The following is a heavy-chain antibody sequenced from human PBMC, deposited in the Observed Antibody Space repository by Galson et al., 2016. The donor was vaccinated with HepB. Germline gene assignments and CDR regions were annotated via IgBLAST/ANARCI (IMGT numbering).Heavy chain of an antibody. CDR2: IDPDIGVT. Sequence: SVKVSCKASAYTFTGYYMHWVRQAPGQGLEWMGRIDPDIGVTNYAQKFQGRVTMTRDTSIRTAYMELRRLRSDDTAVYFCARGRAVAGRVSFDYWGQGTLVTVSS. CDR1: AYTFTGYY. V-gene: IGHV1-2*06. D-gene: IGHD6-19*01. CDR3: ARGRAVAGRVSFDY. J-gene: IGHJ4*02.